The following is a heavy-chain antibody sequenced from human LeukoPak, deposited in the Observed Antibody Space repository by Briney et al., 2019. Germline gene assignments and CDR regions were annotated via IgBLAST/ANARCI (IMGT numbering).Heavy chain of an antibody. J-gene: IGHJ4*02. CDR1: GFTFSDYG. D-gene: IGHD2-2*01. V-gene: IGHV3-48*03. Sequence: GGSLRLSCAASGFTFSDYGMDWVRQAPGKGLEWVSHMSSTGDTITYADSVKGRFTISRDNAKNTVYLQMNSLRAEDTALYYCARDYCSSTSCYDYWGQGTMVTVSS. CDR3: ARDYCSSTSCYDY. CDR2: MSSTGDTI.